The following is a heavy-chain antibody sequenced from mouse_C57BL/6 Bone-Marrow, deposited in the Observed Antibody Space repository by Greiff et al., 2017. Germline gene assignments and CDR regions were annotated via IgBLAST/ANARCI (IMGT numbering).Heavy chain of an antibody. CDR1: GYTFTSYW. J-gene: IGHJ3*01. Sequence: QVQLQQPGAELVRPGSSVTLSCKASGYTFTSYWMHWVKQRPIQGLEWIGNIDPSDSETHYTQKFKDKATLTVDKSSSTAYMQLSSLTSEDSAVYYCARRIGYEGFAYWGQGTLVTVSA. V-gene: IGHV1-52*01. CDR3: ARRIGYEGFAY. D-gene: IGHD2-2*01. CDR2: IDPSDSET.